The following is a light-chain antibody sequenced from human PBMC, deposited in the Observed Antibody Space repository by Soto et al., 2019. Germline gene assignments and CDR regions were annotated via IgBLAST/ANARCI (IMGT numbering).Light chain of an antibody. V-gene: IGLV2-14*01. CDR1: SSDVGGYNY. J-gene: IGLJ2*01. Sequence: QSALTQPASVCGSPGQSITISCTGTSSDVGGYNYVSWYQQHPGKAPKLMIYEVSNRPSGVSNRFSGSKSGETASLTISGLQAEDEADYYCSSYTSSSTRVVFGGGTKLTVL. CDR2: EVS. CDR3: SSYTSSSTRVV.